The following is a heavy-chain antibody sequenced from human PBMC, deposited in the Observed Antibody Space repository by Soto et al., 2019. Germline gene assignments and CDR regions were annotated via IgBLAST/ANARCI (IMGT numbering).Heavy chain of an antibody. CDR1: GFTFSSYA. J-gene: IGHJ4*02. V-gene: IGHV3-23*01. Sequence: GGSLRLSCAASGFTFSSYAMSWVRQAPGKGLEWVSAISGSGGSTYYADSVKGRFTISRDNSKNTLYLQMNSLRAEDTAVYYYAKGPYDFWSGFHDYWGQGTLVTVSS. CDR3: AKGPYDFWSGFHDY. CDR2: ISGSGGST. D-gene: IGHD3-3*01.